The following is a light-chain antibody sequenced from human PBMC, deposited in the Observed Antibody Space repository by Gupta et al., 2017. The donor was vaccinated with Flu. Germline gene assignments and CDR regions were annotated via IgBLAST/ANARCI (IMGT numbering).Light chain of an antibody. Sequence: SYVLTQPPSVSVAPGQTARHTCGGNNIGSKSVHWYQQKPGQAPVLVVYDDRDRPSGIPERFSGSNSGNTATLTISRVEAGDEADYYCQVWDSSSDHPGVFGGGTKLTVL. CDR3: QVWDSSSDHPGV. CDR1: NIGSKS. V-gene: IGLV3-21*02. J-gene: IGLJ3*02. CDR2: DDR.